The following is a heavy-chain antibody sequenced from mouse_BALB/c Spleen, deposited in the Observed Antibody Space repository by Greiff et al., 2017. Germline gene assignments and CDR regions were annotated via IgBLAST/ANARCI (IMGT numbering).Heavy chain of an antibody. CDR1: GFTFTDYY. V-gene: IGHV7-3*02. J-gene: IGHJ3*01. Sequence: EVKVIESGGGLVQPGGSLRLSCATSGFTFTDYYMSWVRQPPGKALEWLGFIRNKANGYTTEYSASVKGRFTISRDNSQSILYLQMNTLRAEDSATYYCARDTYDEGFAYWGQGTLVTVSA. D-gene: IGHD2-14*01. CDR2: IRNKANGYTT. CDR3: ARDTYDEGFAY.